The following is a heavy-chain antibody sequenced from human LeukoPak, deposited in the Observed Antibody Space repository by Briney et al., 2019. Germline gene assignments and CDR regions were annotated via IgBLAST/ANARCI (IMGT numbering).Heavy chain of an antibody. CDR1: GGTFSSYP. V-gene: IGHV1-69*01. Sequence: SVKVSCKVSGGTFSSYPISWVRQAPGQGLEWMGEITPIFGTPDYAQKFQGRVTITADESTTTAYMELSSLTSEDTAIYYCARNSRVVSTSGLNYWGQGALVTVSS. CDR3: ARNSRVVSTSGLNY. D-gene: IGHD2-15*01. CDR2: ITPIFGTP. J-gene: IGHJ4*02.